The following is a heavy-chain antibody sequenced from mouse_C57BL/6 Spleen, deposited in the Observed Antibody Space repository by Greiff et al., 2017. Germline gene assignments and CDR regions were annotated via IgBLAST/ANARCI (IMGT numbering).Heavy chain of an antibody. CDR3: ARSDYDVAY. J-gene: IGHJ3*01. V-gene: IGHV1-64*01. CDR1: GYTFTSYW. D-gene: IGHD2-4*01. CDR2: IHPNSGST. Sequence: QVQLQQSGPELVKPGASVKISCKASGYTFTSYWMHWVKQRPGQGLEWIGMIHPNSGSTNYNEKFKSKATLTVDKSSSTAYMQLSSLTSEDSAVYYCARSDYDVAYWGQGTLVTVSA.